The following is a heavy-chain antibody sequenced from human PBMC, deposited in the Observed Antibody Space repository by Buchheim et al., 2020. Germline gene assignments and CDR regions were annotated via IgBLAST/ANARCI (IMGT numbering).Heavy chain of an antibody. Sequence: EVQLVESGGGLVQPGGSLRLSCAASGFTFSSYWMSWVRQAPGKGLEWVANIKQVGSEKYYVDSVKGRFTISRDNAKNSLYLQMNSRRAEDTAVHYCASHYIGNYYDSSGYFDYWGQGTL. J-gene: IGHJ4*02. CDR1: GFTFSSYW. V-gene: IGHV3-7*01. D-gene: IGHD3-22*01. CDR2: IKQVGSEK. CDR3: ASHYIGNYYDSSGYFDY.